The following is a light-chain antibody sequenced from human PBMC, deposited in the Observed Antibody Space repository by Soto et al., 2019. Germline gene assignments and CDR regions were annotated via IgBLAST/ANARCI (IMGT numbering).Light chain of an antibody. CDR3: QQYKNWPPIS. CDR2: GAS. V-gene: IGKV3-15*01. J-gene: IGKJ5*01. CDR1: QSVGSN. Sequence: EIVMTQSPATLSVSPGERATLSCRASQSVGSNLAWYQQKPGQAPRLLIYGASTRATGIAARFSGSGSGTEFTLTISGLQSEDFAVYFCQQYKNWPPISFGQGTRLEI.